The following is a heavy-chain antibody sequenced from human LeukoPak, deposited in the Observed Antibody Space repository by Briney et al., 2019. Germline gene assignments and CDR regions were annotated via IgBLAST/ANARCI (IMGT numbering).Heavy chain of an antibody. V-gene: IGHV4-34*01. CDR1: GGSFSGYY. CDR3: ARGRITMVRGVIRRPNDAFDI. J-gene: IGHJ3*02. CDR2: INHSGST. Sequence: PSETLSLTCAVYGGSFSGYYWSWIRQPPGKGLEWIGEINHSGSTNYNPSLKSRVTISVDTSKNQFSLKLSSVTAADTAVYYCARGRITMVRGVIRRPNDAFDIWGQGTMVTVSS. D-gene: IGHD3-10*01.